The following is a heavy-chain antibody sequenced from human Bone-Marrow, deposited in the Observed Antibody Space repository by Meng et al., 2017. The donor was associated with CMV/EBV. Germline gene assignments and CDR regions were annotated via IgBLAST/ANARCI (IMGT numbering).Heavy chain of an antibody. Sequence: GGSLRLSCAASGFTFSSNYMSWVRQAPGKGLEWVSVIYSGGSTYYADSVKGRFTISRDNSKNTLYLQMNSLRAEDTAVYYCARDLRAAAFDYWGLGTLVTVSS. CDR1: GFTFSSNY. CDR2: IYSGGST. CDR3: ARDLRAAAFDY. J-gene: IGHJ4*02. V-gene: IGHV3-66*02. D-gene: IGHD6-13*01.